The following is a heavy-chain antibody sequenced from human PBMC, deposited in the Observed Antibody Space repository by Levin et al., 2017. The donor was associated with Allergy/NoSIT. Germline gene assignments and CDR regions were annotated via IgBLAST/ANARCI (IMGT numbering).Heavy chain of an antibody. CDR1: GFTFSTYA. Sequence: SCAASGFTFSTYAMHWVRQAPGKGLEWVAVISYDGSNRYYADSVKGRFTISRDNSKNTLYLQMNSLRDEDTAVYYCVGGQWLPLPRDWGQGTLVTVSS. CDR2: ISYDGSNR. CDR3: VGGQWLPLPRD. V-gene: IGHV3-30*04. J-gene: IGHJ4*02. D-gene: IGHD6-19*01.